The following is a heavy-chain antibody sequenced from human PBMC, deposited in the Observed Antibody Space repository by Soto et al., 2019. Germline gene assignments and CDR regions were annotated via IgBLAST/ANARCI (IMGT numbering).Heavy chain of an antibody. Sequence: QVQLVESGGGVVQPGRSLRLSCAASGFTFSSYGMHWVRQAPGKGLEWVAVISYDGSNKYYADSVKGRFTTSRDNSKNTLYLQMNSLRAEDTAVYYCAKGSTYYYDSSGYYNPFDYWGQGTLVTVSS. CDR3: AKGSTYYYDSSGYYNPFDY. CDR2: ISYDGSNK. CDR1: GFTFSSYG. V-gene: IGHV3-30*18. J-gene: IGHJ4*02. D-gene: IGHD3-22*01.